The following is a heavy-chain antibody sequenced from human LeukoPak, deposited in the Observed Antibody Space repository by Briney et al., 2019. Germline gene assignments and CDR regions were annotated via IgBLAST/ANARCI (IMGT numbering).Heavy chain of an antibody. CDR3: ARPATYCSSTSCYEVFDY. CDR2: INHSGST. V-gene: IGHV4-34*01. CDR1: GGSFSGYY. J-gene: IGHJ4*02. Sequence: PSETLSLTCAVHGGSFSGYYWSWIRQPPGKGLEWIGEINHSGSTNYNPSLKSRVTISVDTSKNQFSLKLSSVTAADTAVYYCARPATYCSSTSCYEVFDYWGQGTLVTVSS. D-gene: IGHD2-2*01.